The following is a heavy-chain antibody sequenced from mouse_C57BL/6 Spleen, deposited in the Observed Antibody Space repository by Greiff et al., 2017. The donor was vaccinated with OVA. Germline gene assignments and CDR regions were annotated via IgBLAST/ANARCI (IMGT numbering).Heavy chain of an antibody. J-gene: IGHJ2*01. V-gene: IGHV1-59*01. CDR1: GYTFTSYW. D-gene: IGHD2-4*01. CDR2: IDPSDSYT. CDR3: ARRYDYDSYDCDY. Sequence: QVQLKQPGAELVRPGTSVKLSCKASGYTFTSYWMHWVKQRPGQGLEWIGVIDPSDSYTNYNQKFKGKATLTVATSSSTAYMQLSSLTSEDSAVYDCARRYDYDSYDCDYGGQGTTRTVSS.